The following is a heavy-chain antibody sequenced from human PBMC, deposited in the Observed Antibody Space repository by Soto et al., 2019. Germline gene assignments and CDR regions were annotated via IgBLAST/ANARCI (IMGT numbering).Heavy chain of an antibody. CDR2: INHSGST. D-gene: IGHD3-3*02. V-gene: IGHV4-39*07. CDR3: ARSISYYYYGMDV. CDR1: GGSISSGGYY. Sequence: PSETLSLTCTVSGGSISSGGYYWSWIRQPPGKGLEWIGEINHSGSTNYNPSLKSRVTISVDTSKNQFSLKLSSVTAADTAVYYCARSISYYYYGMDVWGQGTTVTVSS. J-gene: IGHJ6*02.